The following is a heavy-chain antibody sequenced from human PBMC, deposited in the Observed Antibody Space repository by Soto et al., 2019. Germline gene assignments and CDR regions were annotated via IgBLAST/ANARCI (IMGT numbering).Heavy chain of an antibody. CDR3: ARDGVGATAFFGFLDY. CDR2: IWFDGSER. V-gene: IGHV3-33*01. Sequence: VHLVQSGGGVVQPGRSLRLSCAAPGNIFSGYGMHWVRQAPGKGLEWVAVIWFDGSERYYADSAKGRFTISRDNSKSTLYLQMDRLRAEDTAVYYCARDGVGATAFFGFLDYWGQGTLVSVSS. D-gene: IGHD1-26*01. CDR1: GNIFSGYG. J-gene: IGHJ4*02.